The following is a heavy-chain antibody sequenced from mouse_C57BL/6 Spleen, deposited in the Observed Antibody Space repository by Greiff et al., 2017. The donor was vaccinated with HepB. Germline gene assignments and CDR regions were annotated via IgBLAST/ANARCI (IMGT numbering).Heavy chain of an antibody. CDR3: ARTGYYGSSTGFDV. CDR2: INPNYGTT. Sequence: EVQLQQAGTELVKPGASVKISCKASGYSFTDYNMNWVKQSNGKSLEWIRVINPNYGTTSYNQKFKGKATLTVDQSSSTAYMQLNSLTSEDSAVYYCARTGYYGSSTGFDVWGTGTTVTVSS. V-gene: IGHV1-39*01. CDR1: GYSFTDYN. J-gene: IGHJ1*03. D-gene: IGHD1-1*01.